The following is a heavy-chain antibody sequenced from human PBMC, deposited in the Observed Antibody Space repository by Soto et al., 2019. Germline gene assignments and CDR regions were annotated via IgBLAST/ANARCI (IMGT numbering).Heavy chain of an antibody. CDR3: ARPDIVLVPAAPNEVYYYYGMDV. D-gene: IGHD2-2*01. V-gene: IGHV1-69*13. Sequence: SVKVSCKASGGTFSSYAISWVRQAPGQGLEWMGGIIPIFGTANYAQKFQGRVTITADESTSTAYMELSSLRSEDTAVYYCARPDIVLVPAAPNEVYYYYGMDVWGQGTTVTFSS. CDR1: GGTFSSYA. CDR2: IIPIFGTA. J-gene: IGHJ6*02.